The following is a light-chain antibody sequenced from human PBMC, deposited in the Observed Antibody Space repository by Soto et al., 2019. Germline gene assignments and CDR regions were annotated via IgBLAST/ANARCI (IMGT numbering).Light chain of an antibody. CDR1: SSNIGKNY. CDR3: GTWDTSLSAMV. V-gene: IGLV1-51*01. Sequence: QSVLTQPPSVSAAPGQKVTISCSGASSNIGKNYVSWYQQLPGAAPKLVIFDTNKRPSGIPDRFSGSKSGTSAALDITALQTGDEADYYCGTWDTSLSAMVFGGGTKVTVL. J-gene: IGLJ2*01. CDR2: DTN.